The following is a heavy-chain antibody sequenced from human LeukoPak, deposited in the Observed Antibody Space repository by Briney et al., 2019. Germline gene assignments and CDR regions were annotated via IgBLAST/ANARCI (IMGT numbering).Heavy chain of an antibody. Sequence: GGSLRLSCAASGFTFSSYWMHWVRQAPGKGLVWVSRINTDGSSTSYADSVRGRFTISRDNAKNTLYLQMNSLRAEDTAVYYCARGGSSSSRGGDIWGQGTMVTVSS. CDR2: INTDGSST. CDR1: GFTFSSYW. CDR3: ARGGSSSSRGGDI. V-gene: IGHV3-74*01. D-gene: IGHD6-6*01. J-gene: IGHJ3*02.